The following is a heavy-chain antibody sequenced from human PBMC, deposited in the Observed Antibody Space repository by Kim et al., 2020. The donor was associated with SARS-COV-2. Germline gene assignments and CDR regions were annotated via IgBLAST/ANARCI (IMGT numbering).Heavy chain of an antibody. D-gene: IGHD1-26*01. CDR3: EKGGRGEWYFDF. CDR2: ISYDGSNK. J-gene: IGHJ4*02. CDR1: GFIFSSYG. Sequence: GGSLRLSCAGSGFIFSSYGMHWVRQAPGKGLEWVALISYDGSNKFYADSVRGRFTISRDNSKNTVYLEMNSLRPEDTAVYYCEKGGRGEWYFDFWGQGTLVTVSS. V-gene: IGHV3-30*18.